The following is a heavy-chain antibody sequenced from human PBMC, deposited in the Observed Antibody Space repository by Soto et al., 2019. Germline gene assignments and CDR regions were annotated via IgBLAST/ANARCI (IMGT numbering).Heavy chain of an antibody. D-gene: IGHD6-19*01. CDR3: ARDLYSSGWYVGPDFDY. CDR1: GGTFSSYA. Sequence: SVKVSCKASGGTFSSYAISWVRQAPGQGLEWMGGIIPIFGTANYAQKFQGRVTITADESTSTAYMELSSLRSEDTAVYYCARDLYSSGWYVGPDFDYWGQGTLVTVSS. V-gene: IGHV1-69*13. J-gene: IGHJ4*02. CDR2: IIPIFGTA.